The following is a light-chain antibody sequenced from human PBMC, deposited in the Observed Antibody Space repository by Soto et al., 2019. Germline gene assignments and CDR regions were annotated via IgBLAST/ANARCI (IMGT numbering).Light chain of an antibody. J-gene: IGKJ1*01. CDR2: AAS. CDR1: QTINRSN. Sequence: EIVLTQSPGTLSLSPGERATLSCRASQTINRSNLAWYQKKPGQAPRLLIYAASSRATGIPDRFSGSGSGTDFTLTISRLEAEDFAVYYCQHYRDSLWTFGQGTKVDIK. CDR3: QHYRDSLWT. V-gene: IGKV3-20*01.